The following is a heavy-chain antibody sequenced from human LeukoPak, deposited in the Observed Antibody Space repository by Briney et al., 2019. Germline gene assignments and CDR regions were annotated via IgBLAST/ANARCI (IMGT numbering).Heavy chain of an antibody. V-gene: IGHV4-59*01. D-gene: IGHD3-10*01. CDR1: GASITSSY. Sequence: SETLSLTCSVSGASITSSYWSWIRQTPGKGLEWIGNIYSGSTNYNPSFESRVTVSLDTSKNQISLRLTSVTATDTALYYCARDGYGSGSYGWFDPWSQGTLVTVSS. CDR2: IYSGST. J-gene: IGHJ5*02. CDR3: ARDGYGSGSYGWFDP.